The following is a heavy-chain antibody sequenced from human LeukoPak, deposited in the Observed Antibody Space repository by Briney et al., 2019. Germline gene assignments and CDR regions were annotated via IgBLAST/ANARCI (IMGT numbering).Heavy chain of an antibody. CDR1: GFTFSNYW. CDR2: IKEDGSEK. V-gene: IGHV3-7*01. CDR3: ARGGQYHY. Sequence: GGSLRLSCAASGFTFSNYWMTWVRQAPRKGLEWVANIKEDGSEKYYVDSVEGRFTISRDNAENSLYLQMNSLRAEDTAVYYCARGGQYHYWGQGTLVTVSS. D-gene: IGHD1-26*01. J-gene: IGHJ4*02.